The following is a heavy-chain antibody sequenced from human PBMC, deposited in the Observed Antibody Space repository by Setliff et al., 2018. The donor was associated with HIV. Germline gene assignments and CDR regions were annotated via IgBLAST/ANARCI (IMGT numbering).Heavy chain of an antibody. Sequence: PSETLSLTCTVSGVSVSSHYWSWIRQSPGKGLEWIGNIYVTGGTNYNPSLKSRVAISIDTSKNRFSLSLRSLTAADTALYFCAYSGWYRGPLDHWGQGALVTVSS. CDR2: IYVTGGT. CDR1: GVSVSSHY. D-gene: IGHD6-19*01. V-gene: IGHV4-59*02. CDR3: AYSGWYRGPLDH. J-gene: IGHJ4*02.